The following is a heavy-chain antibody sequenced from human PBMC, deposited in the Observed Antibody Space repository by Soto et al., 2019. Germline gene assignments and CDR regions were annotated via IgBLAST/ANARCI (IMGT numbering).Heavy chain of an antibody. D-gene: IGHD1-26*01. V-gene: IGHV4-59*01. CDR2: IYYSGST. CDR1: GGSISGYY. CDR3: ARVQSGSYALYYFDY. Sequence: SETLSLTCTVSGGSISGYYWSWIRQPPGQGLEWIGYIYYSGSTNYNPSPKSRVTISVDTSKNQFSLKLSSVTAADTAVYYCARVQSGSYALYYFDYWGQGALVTVSS. J-gene: IGHJ4*02.